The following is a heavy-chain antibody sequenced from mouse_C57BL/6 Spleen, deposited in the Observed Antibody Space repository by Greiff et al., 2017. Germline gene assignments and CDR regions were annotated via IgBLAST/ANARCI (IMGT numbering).Heavy chain of an antibody. V-gene: IGHV1-76*01. Sequence: QVQLQQSGAELVRPGASVKLSCKASGYTFTDYCINWVKQRPGQGLEWIARISPGSGNTYYNEKFKGKARMAAEKSSSTAYIQLSGLTSEGSAVYFFASYAMAYWGQGTSVTVSS. CDR1: GYTFTDYC. J-gene: IGHJ4*01. CDR3: ASYAMAY. CDR2: ISPGSGNT.